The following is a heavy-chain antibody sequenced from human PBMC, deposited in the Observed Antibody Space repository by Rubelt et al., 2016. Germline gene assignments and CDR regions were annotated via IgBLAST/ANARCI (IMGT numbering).Heavy chain of an antibody. Sequence: GLVWVSRINSDGSSTSYADSVKGRFTISRDNAKNTLYLQTNSLRAEDTAVYYCAREADYLDYWGQGTLVTVSS. D-gene: IGHD4/OR15-4a*01. CDR2: INSDGSST. J-gene: IGHJ4*02. CDR3: AREADYLDY. V-gene: IGHV3-74*01.